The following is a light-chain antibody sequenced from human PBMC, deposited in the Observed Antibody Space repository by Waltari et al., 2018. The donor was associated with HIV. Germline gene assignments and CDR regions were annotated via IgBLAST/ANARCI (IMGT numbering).Light chain of an antibody. CDR2: KDK. Sequence: SYELTQPPSVSVSPGQTATITCSGAALPKHFASWYQQKAGQGPLMVIYKDKKRPSGIPDRFSGAMSGATVMLIISGVLPEDEAVYYCESADDSGDHWVFGGGTKLSVL. V-gene: IGLV3-25*03. CDR1: ALPKHF. J-gene: IGLJ3*02. CDR3: ESADDSGDHWV.